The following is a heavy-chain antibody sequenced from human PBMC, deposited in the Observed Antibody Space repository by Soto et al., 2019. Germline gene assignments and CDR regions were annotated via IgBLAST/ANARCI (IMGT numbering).Heavy chain of an antibody. V-gene: IGHV3-48*02. CDR1: GFTFSSYS. CDR2: ISSSSTI. Sequence: GGSLRLSCAASGFTFSSYSMNWVRQAPGKGLEWVSYISSSSTIYYADSVKGRFTISRDNAKNSLYLQMNSLRDEDTAVYYCARDRGIIGLHDAFDIWGQGTMVTVSS. D-gene: IGHD5-12*01. J-gene: IGHJ3*02. CDR3: ARDRGIIGLHDAFDI.